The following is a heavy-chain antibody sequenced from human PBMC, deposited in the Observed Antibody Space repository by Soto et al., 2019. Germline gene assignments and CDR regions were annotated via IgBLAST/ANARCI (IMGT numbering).Heavy chain of an antibody. V-gene: IGHV3-7*01. Sequence: GGSLRLSCAASGFTFSDFRMSWLRQAPGKGLEWVANIKQDGSEKYHVDSVKGRFTISRDNAMNSLYLQMHSLRGDDMAVYYCARQASGSSFDLWGQGTVVTVSS. CDR3: ARQASGSSFDL. J-gene: IGHJ3*01. CDR2: IKQDGSEK. D-gene: IGHD1-26*01. CDR1: GFTFSDFR.